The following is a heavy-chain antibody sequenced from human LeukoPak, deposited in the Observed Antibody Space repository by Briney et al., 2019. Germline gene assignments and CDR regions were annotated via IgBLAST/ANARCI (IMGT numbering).Heavy chain of an antibody. V-gene: IGHV5-51*01. CDR2: IYPDDSET. J-gene: IGHJ4*02. D-gene: IGHD6-13*01. Sequence: GESLKISCKGSEYNFASYWIGWVRQMPGKGLEWMGIIYPDDSETRYSLSFQGQVTISADKSIGTAYLQWSSLKASDTAMYYCARHSSTWNFDYWGQGTLVTVSS. CDR1: EYNFASYW. CDR3: ARHSSTWNFDY.